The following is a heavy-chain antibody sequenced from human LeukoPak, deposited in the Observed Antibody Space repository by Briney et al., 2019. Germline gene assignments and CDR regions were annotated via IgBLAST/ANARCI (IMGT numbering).Heavy chain of an antibody. Sequence: PSETLSLTCSVSGASVSNNNYYWSWIRQPPGKGLEWIGYIYYSGSTNYNPSLKSRVTISVDTSKNQFSLKLSSVTAADTAVYYCARGSTAAGIYYFDYWGQGTLVTVSS. V-gene: IGHV4-61*01. J-gene: IGHJ4*02. CDR1: GASVSNNNYY. CDR3: ARGSTAAGIYYFDY. D-gene: IGHD6-13*01. CDR2: IYYSGST.